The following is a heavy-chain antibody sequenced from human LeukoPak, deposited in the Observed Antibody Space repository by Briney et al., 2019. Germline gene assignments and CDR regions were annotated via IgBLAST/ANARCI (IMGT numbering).Heavy chain of an antibody. CDR3: ATARPHRGFDI. Sequence: VESLKISCKGSGYSFTSYWIGWVRQIPGKGLEWMGIISFGDSDSRYSPSFQGQVTISVDKSINTAYLQWSSLKASDTAMYYCATARPHRGFDIWGQGTMVTVSS. V-gene: IGHV5-51*01. CDR1: GYSFTSYW. J-gene: IGHJ3*02. CDR2: ISFGDSDS.